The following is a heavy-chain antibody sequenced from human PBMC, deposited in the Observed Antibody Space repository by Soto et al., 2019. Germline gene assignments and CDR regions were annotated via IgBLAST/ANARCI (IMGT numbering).Heavy chain of an antibody. CDR3: ARYQFGGFDY. J-gene: IGHJ4*02. V-gene: IGHV3-30-3*01. Sequence: QVQLVESGGGVVQPGRSLRLSCAASGFTFSNYAMHWVRQAPGKGLEWVAVISYDGSNKYYADSVKGRFTISRDNSKNTLYLQMNSLRAEDTAVYYCARYQFGGFDYWGQETLVTVSS. D-gene: IGHD3-16*01. CDR1: GFTFSNYA. CDR2: ISYDGSNK.